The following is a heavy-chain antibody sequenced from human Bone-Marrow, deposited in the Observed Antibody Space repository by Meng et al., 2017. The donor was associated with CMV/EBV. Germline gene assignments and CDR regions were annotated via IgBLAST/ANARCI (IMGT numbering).Heavy chain of an antibody. CDR1: GFTFSSYA. CDR3: ARGTYSSSSFGFYYYYYGMDV. CDR2: ISYDGSNK. V-gene: IGHV3-30*04. J-gene: IGHJ6*02. D-gene: IGHD6-6*01. Sequence: GGSLRLSCAASGFTFSSYAMHWVRQAPGKGLEWVAVISYDGSNKYYADSVKGRFTISRDNSKNTLYLQMNSLRAEDTAVYYCARGTYSSSSFGFYYYYYGMDVWGQGTTVTVSS.